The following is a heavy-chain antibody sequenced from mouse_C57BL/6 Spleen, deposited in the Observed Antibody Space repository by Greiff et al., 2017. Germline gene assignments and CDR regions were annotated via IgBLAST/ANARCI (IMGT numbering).Heavy chain of an antibody. CDR1: GFTFSNYG. CDR2: ISSGSGTS. J-gene: IGHJ3*01. CDR3: ARPYDHDAGFAY. Sequence: EVQLVESGAGLVKPGGSLKLSCAASGFTFSNYGMHWVRQAPEKGLEWVAYISSGSGTSNYTDTVKGRVTITRDNTKNTLFLQMTSLTSEDTAVYYCARPYDHDAGFAYWGQGTLVTVAA. D-gene: IGHD2-4*01. V-gene: IGHV5-17*01.